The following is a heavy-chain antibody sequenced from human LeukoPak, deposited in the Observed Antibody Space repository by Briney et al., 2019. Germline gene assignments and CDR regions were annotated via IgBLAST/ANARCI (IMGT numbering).Heavy chain of an antibody. CDR1: GGSIRSGGYY. D-gene: IGHD2-2*01. V-gene: IGHV4-31*03. CDR3: TRSRYCSSTSCYGMDV. Sequence: PSQTLSLTCTVSGGSIRSGGYYWTWIRQHPGKGLEWIGYIYCSGSTHYNPSLTSRVTISVDTSKNQFSLKLSSVTAADTALYYCTRSRYCSSTSCYGMDVWGQGTTVTVSS. J-gene: IGHJ6*02. CDR2: IYCSGST.